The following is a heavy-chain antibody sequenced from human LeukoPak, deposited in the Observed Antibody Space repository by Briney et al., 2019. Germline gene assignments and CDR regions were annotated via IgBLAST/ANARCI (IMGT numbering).Heavy chain of an antibody. V-gene: IGHV5-51*01. CDR3: ARRLYGGVVVVPAAIPGGAFDI. D-gene: IGHD2-2*01. Sequence: GESLKISCKGSGYNFTNYWIVWVRQMPGKGLEWMGIIYPGDSDTRYSPSFQGQVTISADKSISTAYLQWSSLKAPDTAMYYCARRLYGGVVVVPAAIPGGAFDIWGQGTMVTVSS. CDR1: GYNFTNYW. CDR2: IYPGDSDT. J-gene: IGHJ3*02.